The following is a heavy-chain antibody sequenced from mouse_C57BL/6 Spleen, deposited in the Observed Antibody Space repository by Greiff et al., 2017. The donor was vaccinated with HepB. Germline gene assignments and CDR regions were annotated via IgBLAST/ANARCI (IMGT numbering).Heavy chain of an antibody. V-gene: IGHV6-6*01. CDR2: IRNKANNHAT. Sequence: EVQLMESGGGLVQPGGSMKLSCAASGFTFSDAWMDWVRQSPEKGLEWVAEIRNKANNHATYYAESVKGRFTISRDDSKSSVYLQMNSLRAEDTGIYYCTRVYDGYYEGFAYWGQGTLVTVSA. J-gene: IGHJ3*01. D-gene: IGHD2-3*01. CDR1: GFTFSDAW. CDR3: TRVYDGYYEGFAY.